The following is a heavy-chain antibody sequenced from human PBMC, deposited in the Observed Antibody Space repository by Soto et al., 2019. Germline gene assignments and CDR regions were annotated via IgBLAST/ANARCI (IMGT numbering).Heavy chain of an antibody. D-gene: IGHD3-9*01. CDR3: ARGNHILRQVWYFDR. Sequence: QVQLVQSGAEVKKPGSSVTVSCKASGGTFSSYTISWVRQAPGQGLEWMGGIIPIFGTAHYAQEFQGRVTITAAESTTTAYMELSSLSSEDTAVYYCARGNHILRQVWYFDRWGRGTLVTVSS. CDR1: GGTFSSYT. J-gene: IGHJ2*01. CDR2: IIPIFGTA. V-gene: IGHV1-69*12.